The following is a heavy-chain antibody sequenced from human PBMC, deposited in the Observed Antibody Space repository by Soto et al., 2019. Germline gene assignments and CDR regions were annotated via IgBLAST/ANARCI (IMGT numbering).Heavy chain of an antibody. Sequence: GSGPTLVNPTQTLTLTCTFSGFSLTTSGMCVGWIRQPPGKALEWLARIDWDDDKYYSTSLKTRLTISKDTSKNQVVLTMTNMDPVDTATYYCARIRASSSSCDYWGQGTLVTVSS. CDR2: IDWDDDK. V-gene: IGHV2-70*11. J-gene: IGHJ4*02. CDR1: GFSLTTSGMC. D-gene: IGHD6-13*01. CDR3: ARIRASSSSCDY.